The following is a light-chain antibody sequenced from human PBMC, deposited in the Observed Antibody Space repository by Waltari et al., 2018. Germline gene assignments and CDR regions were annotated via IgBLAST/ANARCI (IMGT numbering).Light chain of an antibody. CDR2: AAY. CDR1: QSISSY. V-gene: IGKV1-39*01. Sequence: DIEMTQSPSSLSASVGDRVTITFRASQSISSYLNWYQPKPGKAPKLLIYAAYSLQSGVPSRFSGSGSGTDFTLTISSLQPEDFATYYCQQSYSTLMYTFGQGTKLEIK. J-gene: IGKJ2*01. CDR3: QQSYSTLMYT.